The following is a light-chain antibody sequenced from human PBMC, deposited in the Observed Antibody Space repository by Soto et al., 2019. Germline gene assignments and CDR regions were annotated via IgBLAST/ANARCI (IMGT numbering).Light chain of an antibody. V-gene: IGKV3-20*01. CDR3: QHYVTSLTT. CDR2: GAS. Sequence: EIVLTQSPGTLSLSPGERATLSCGASQSVTSNYLAWYQQKPGQAPRLLIFGASIRVKGIPDRFIGSGSGIDFTLTISRLEPEDFAVYYCQHYVTSLTTFGQGTKVDIK. CDR1: QSVTSNY. J-gene: IGKJ1*01.